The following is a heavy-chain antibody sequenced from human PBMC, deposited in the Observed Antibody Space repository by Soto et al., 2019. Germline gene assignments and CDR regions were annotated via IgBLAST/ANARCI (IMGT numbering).Heavy chain of an antibody. CDR1: GFMFDSYA. CDR2: ISPGGDRI. J-gene: IGHJ4*02. V-gene: IGHV3-48*02. Sequence: EVQLVESGGGLVQPGGSLRLSCVASGFMFDSYAMNWVRQAPGKGLEWVSYISPGGDRIYYAESLKGRITISRDNARNSLSLQTNILSDEDTAVYYCTKSADSAGWGVDFWGQGTLVTVSS. D-gene: IGHD6-19*01. CDR3: TKSADSAGWGVDF.